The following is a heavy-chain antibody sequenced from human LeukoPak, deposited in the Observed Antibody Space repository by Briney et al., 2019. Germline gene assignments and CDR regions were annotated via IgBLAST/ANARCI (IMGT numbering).Heavy chain of an antibody. J-gene: IGHJ4*02. CDR1: GFTFDDYA. CDR3: AREIDERFDY. Sequence: PGGSLRLSCAASGFTFDDYAMHWVRQAPGKGLEWVSSISRTGSYIYYAGSVKGRFTISRDNAQNSVYLQMNSLRAEDTAVYYCAREIDERFDYWGQGTLVTVSS. D-gene: IGHD2-21*01. CDR2: ISRTGSYI. V-gene: IGHV3-21*01.